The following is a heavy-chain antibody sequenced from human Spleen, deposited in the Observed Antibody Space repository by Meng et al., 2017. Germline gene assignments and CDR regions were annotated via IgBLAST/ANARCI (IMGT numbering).Heavy chain of an antibody. CDR1: GYTFTSYG. Sequence: ASVKVSCKASGYTFTSYGISWVRQAPGQGLEWMGWISADNGKTKYAQKLQGRVTMTTDTSTSTAYLELRSLRSDDTAVYYCARDPRVRWEYYFDYWGQGTLVTVSS. J-gene: IGHJ4*02. CDR3: ARDPRVRWEYYFDY. D-gene: IGHD4-23*01. V-gene: IGHV1-18*01. CDR2: ISADNGKT.